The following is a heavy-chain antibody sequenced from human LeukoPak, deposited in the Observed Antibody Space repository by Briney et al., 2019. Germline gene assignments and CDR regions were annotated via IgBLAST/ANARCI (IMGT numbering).Heavy chain of an antibody. V-gene: IGHV4-34*01. CDR3: ARAQYSSSCDL. Sequence: SETLSLTCAVYGGSFSGYYWSWIRQPPGKGLEWVGEINHSGSTNYNPSLKSRVTISVDTSKNQFSLKLSSVTAADTAVYYCARAQYSSSCDLWGQGPLVTVSS. CDR1: GGSFSGYY. D-gene: IGHD6-13*01. J-gene: IGHJ5*02. CDR2: INHSGST.